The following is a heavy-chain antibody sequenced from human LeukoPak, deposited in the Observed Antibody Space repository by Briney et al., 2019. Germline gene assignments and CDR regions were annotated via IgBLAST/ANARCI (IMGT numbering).Heavy chain of an antibody. V-gene: IGHV1-69*05. CDR3: AREENHYYDSSGYFSY. J-gene: IGHJ4*02. D-gene: IGHD3-22*01. CDR1: GGTFSSYA. Sequence: SVKVSCKASGGTFSSYAISWVRQAPGQGIEWVGRIIPIFGTANYAQKFQGRVTITTDESTSTAYMELSSLRSEDTAVYYCAREENHYYDSSGYFSYWGQGTLVTVSS. CDR2: IIPIFGTA.